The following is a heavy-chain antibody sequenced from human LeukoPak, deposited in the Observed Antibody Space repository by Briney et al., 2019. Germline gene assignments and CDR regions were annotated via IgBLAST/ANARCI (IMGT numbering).Heavy chain of an antibody. CDR3: ARGGRYYDSSRSCDY. CDR1: GFTFSSYW. V-gene: IGHV3-74*01. J-gene: IGHJ4*02. CDR2: INSDGSST. Sequence: GGSLRLSCAASGFTFSSYWMHWVRQVPGKGLVWVSRINSDGSSTNYADSVKGRFTISRDNVNNTLYLQMNSLRAEDTAVYYCARGGRYYDSSRSCDYWGQGTLATVSS. D-gene: IGHD3-22*01.